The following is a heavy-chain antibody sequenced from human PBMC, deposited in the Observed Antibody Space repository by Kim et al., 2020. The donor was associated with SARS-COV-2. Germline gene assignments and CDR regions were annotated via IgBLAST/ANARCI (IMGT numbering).Heavy chain of an antibody. CDR1: GGSISSSSYY. J-gene: IGHJ6*02. V-gene: IGHV4-39*01. CDR3: TRHHFYEFRGYYYGSDV. D-gene: IGHD3-3*01. CDR2: IHSSGST. Sequence: SETLSLTCTVSGGSISSSSYYWGWIRQSPGKGLEWIGSIHSSGSTYYNPSLKSRVTVSVDTTKNQFTLKLYYVTATDTAVYYCTRHHFYEFRGYYYGSDVWGHRTTVTVSS.